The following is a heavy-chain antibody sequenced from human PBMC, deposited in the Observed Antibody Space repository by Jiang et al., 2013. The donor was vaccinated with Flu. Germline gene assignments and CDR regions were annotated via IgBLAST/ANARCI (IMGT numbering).Heavy chain of an antibody. CDR1: GFSFSYYA. V-gene: IGHV3-30*02. CDR2: IRFDGSTT. J-gene: IGHJ4*02. Sequence: VQLVESGGGVVQPGGSLRLSCAASGFSFSYYAMYWVRQPSGKGLEWLASIRFDGSTTSYADSVKGRFTISRDNPKKTLYLQMNSVRSEDTAVYYCATLRGSSFDTYLLDSWGQGTLVTVSS. D-gene: IGHD2-15*01. CDR3: ATLRGSSFDTYLLDS.